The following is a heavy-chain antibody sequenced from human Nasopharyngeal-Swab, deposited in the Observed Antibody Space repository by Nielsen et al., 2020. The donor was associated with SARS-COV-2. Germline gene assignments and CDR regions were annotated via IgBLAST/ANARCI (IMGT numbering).Heavy chain of an antibody. CDR2: IKSKTDGGTT. D-gene: IGHD6-19*01. Sequence: VRQAPGKGLEWVGRIKSKTDGGTTDYAAPVKGRFTISRDDSKNTLYLQINSLKTEDTAVYYCTTTQWLDRLFDYWGQGTLVTVSS. V-gene: IGHV3-15*01. CDR3: TTTQWLDRLFDY. J-gene: IGHJ4*02.